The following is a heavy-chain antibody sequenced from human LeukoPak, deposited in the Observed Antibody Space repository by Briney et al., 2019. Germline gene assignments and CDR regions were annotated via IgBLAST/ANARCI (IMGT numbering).Heavy chain of an antibody. V-gene: IGHV4-59*01. CDR3: AREDPQTTVPEGMDV. CDR2: IYYSGTT. D-gene: IGHD4-17*01. J-gene: IGHJ6*02. CDR1: GGSISHYY. Sequence: PSEPLSLTCTVSGGSISHYYWSWIRQSPGKGLEWIGYIYYSGTTNYNPSLKSRVTISVDTARNQFSLQLRSATAADTAVYYCAREDPQTTVPEGMDVWGQGTTVIVSS.